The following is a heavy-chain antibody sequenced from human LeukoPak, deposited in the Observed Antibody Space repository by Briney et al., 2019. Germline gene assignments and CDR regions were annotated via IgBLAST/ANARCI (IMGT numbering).Heavy chain of an antibody. Sequence: SETLSLTCTVSGGSISSYYWSWIRQPPGKGLEWIGYIYYSGSTNYNPSLKSRVTISVDTSKNQFSLKLSSVTAADTAVYYCARGRFFDWLFTTSPSYFDYWGQGTLVTVSS. CDR2: IYYSGST. V-gene: IGHV4-59*01. J-gene: IGHJ4*02. CDR1: GGSISSYY. CDR3: ARGRFFDWLFTTSPSYFDY. D-gene: IGHD3-9*01.